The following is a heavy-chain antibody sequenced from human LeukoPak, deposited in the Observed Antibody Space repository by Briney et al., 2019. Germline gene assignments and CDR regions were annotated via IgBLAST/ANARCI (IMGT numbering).Heavy chain of an antibody. CDR1: GFTFSSYW. J-gene: IGHJ4*02. Sequence: PGGSLRLSCVASGFTFSSYWMSWVRQAPGKGLEWVADIKQDGSEKYYVDSIKGRFTISRDNAKNSLYLQMNSLRAEETAVYYCARGYYYGSGSYLGYWGQGTLVTVSS. CDR3: ARGYYYGSGSYLGY. V-gene: IGHV3-7*03. CDR2: IKQDGSEK. D-gene: IGHD3-10*01.